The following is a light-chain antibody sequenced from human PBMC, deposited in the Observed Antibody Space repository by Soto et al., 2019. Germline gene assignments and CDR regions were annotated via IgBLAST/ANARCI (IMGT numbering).Light chain of an antibody. CDR2: DKY. CDR3: QQYGTLEII. Sequence: EIVLTQSPVTLSLSQWERGKRSCSASQSVSSSYLAWYQQKPGQAPRLLIYDKYSRATGVQDRYSASGSGKDFTITISRLENEDFAVFFCQQYGTLEIIFGKGTRREI. CDR1: QSVSSSY. V-gene: IGKV3-20*01. J-gene: IGKJ5*01.